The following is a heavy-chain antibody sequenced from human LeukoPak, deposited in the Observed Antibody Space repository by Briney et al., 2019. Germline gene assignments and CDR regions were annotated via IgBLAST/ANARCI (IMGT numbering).Heavy chain of an antibody. V-gene: IGHV3-30*03. D-gene: IGHD6-19*01. CDR3: ARIVIAVPGRDWFDP. CDR2: ISYDGSNK. J-gene: IGHJ5*02. Sequence: QPGGSLRLSCAASGFTFSSYGMHWVRQAPGKGLEWVAVISYDGSNKYYADSVKGRFTISRDNSKNTLYLQMNSLRAEDTAVYYCARIVIAVPGRDWFDPWGQGTLVTVSS. CDR1: GFTFSSYG.